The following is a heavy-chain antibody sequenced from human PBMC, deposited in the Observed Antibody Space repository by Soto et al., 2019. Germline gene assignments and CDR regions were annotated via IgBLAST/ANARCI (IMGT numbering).Heavy chain of an antibody. V-gene: IGHV3-74*01. CDR1: GFTFNTYW. D-gene: IGHD5-12*01. CDR2: INSGGTKT. Sequence: EVQLVESGGTLVQPGGSLRLSCAASGFTFNTYWMHWVRQAPGKGLVWVSRINSGGTKTTYADSVKGRFTISRDNAKNTVYLHMKSLRAEDTAVYYCTTVATNSYNWLDPWGQGTLVTVSS. CDR3: TTVATNSYNWLDP. J-gene: IGHJ5*02.